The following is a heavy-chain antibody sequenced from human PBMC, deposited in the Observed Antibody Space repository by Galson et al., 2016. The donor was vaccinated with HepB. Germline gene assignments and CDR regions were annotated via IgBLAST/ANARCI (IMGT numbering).Heavy chain of an antibody. CDR3: VRNYGSGSHLFYGIDV. CDR1: GFIFSTYD. CDR2: INIADET. J-gene: IGHJ6*02. V-gene: IGHV3-13*01. D-gene: IGHD3-10*01. Sequence: SLRLSCAASGFIFSTYDMHWVRQPTGTGLEWVSGINIADETYYSGSGKGRFSISRENGKNSFYLQMNSLTAGDTGVYYCVRNYGSGSHLFYGIDVWGQGTTVTVSS.